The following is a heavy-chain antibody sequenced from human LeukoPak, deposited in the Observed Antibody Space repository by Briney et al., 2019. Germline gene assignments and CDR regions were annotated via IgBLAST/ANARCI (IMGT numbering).Heavy chain of an antibody. CDR3: ARDSFQAGIYYFDY. D-gene: IGHD6-13*01. V-gene: IGHV4-39*07. J-gene: IGHJ4*02. Sequence: GSLRLSCAASGFTFSSYGMHWVRQAPGKGLEWIGSIYYSGSTYYNPSLKSRVTISVDTSKNRFSLKLSSVTAADTAVYYCARDSFQAGIYYFDYWGQGTLVTVSS. CDR1: GFTFSSYG. CDR2: IYYSGST.